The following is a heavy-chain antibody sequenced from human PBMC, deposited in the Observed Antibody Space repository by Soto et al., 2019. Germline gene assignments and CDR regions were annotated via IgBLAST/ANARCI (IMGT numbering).Heavy chain of an antibody. V-gene: IGHV4-30-2*01. Sequence: SETLSLTCAVSGGSISSGGYSWSWIRQPPGKGLEWIGYIYHSGSTYYNPSLKSRVTISVDRSKNQFSLKLSSVTAADTAVYYCARDYYGSGIDYWGQGTLVTVSS. J-gene: IGHJ4*02. CDR1: GGSISSGGYS. D-gene: IGHD3-10*01. CDR3: ARDYYGSGIDY. CDR2: IYHSGST.